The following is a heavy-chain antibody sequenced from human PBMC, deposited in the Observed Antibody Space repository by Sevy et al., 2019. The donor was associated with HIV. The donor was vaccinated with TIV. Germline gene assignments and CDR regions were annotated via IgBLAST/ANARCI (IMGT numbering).Heavy chain of an antibody. CDR1: GGSLSGYY. J-gene: IGHJ4*02. CDR3: ARGHRYYDSSGYYGY. CDR2: INHSGST. D-gene: IGHD3-22*01. Sequence: SETLSLTCAVYGGSLSGYYWSWIRQPPGKGLEWIGEINHSGSTNYNPTLKSRVTISVDTSKNQFSLKLSSVTAADTAVYYCARGHRYYDSSGYYGYWGQEILVTVSS. V-gene: IGHV4-34*01.